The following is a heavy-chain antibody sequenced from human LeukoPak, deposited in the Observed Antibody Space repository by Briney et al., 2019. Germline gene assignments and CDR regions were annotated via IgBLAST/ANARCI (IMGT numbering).Heavy chain of an antibody. Sequence: AGGSLRLSCAAYGFTFSNYAMSWVRQAPGKGLEWVSALSGSDERTFYTDSVKGRFTISRDNSKNMLYLQMNSLRAEDTALYYCAKEYIYESRGARKYYFDHGGGGTVVIVSS. V-gene: IGHV3-23*01. CDR3: AKEYIYESRGARKYYFDH. CDR2: LSGSDERT. J-gene: IGHJ4*02. CDR1: GFTFSNYA. D-gene: IGHD3-22*01.